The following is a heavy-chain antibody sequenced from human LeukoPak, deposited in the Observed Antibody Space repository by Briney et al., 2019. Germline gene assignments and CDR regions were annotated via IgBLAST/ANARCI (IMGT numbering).Heavy chain of an antibody. CDR2: INHSGNT. J-gene: IGHJ4*02. CDR1: GGSFSGYY. CDR3: ARSRDGSGFAAY. D-gene: IGHD3-22*01. Sequence: SETLSLTCAVYGGSFSGYYWTWIRQPPGKGLEWIGEINHSGNTNYNPSLKSRVAISVDTSKNQFSLKLSSVIAADTAMYYCARSRDGSGFAAYWGQGTQVTVSS. V-gene: IGHV4-34*01.